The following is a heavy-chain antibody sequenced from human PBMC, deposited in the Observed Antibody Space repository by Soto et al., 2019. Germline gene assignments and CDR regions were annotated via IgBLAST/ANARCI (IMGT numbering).Heavy chain of an antibody. CDR2: ISGYGGST. V-gene: IGHV3-23*01. CDR3: AKQRTTVTTSFDY. D-gene: IGHD4-17*01. J-gene: IGHJ4*02. CDR1: GFTFGAHP. Sequence: EVQLLESGGGLVQPGGSLTVSCAASGFTFGAHPMSWVRLAPGKGLEWVSTISGYGGSTYYPDSLKGRFIISRDNSKNTLYLQITTLRADDTAIYFCAKQRTTVTTSFDYWGQGTLVTVSS.